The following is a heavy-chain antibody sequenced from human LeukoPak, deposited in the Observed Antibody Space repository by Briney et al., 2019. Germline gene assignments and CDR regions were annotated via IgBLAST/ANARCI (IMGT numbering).Heavy chain of an antibody. CDR2: IKEDGSEK. D-gene: IGHD4-17*01. Sequence: SGGSLRLSCAASGFTFSNYAMTWVRQAPGKGLEWVANIKEDGSEKYYVDSVKGRFTISRDNAKNSLFLQMNSLRAEDTAVYYCARDPYGDYYFDYWGQGTLVTVSS. CDR3: ARDPYGDYYFDY. V-gene: IGHV3-7*01. J-gene: IGHJ4*02. CDR1: GFTFSNYA.